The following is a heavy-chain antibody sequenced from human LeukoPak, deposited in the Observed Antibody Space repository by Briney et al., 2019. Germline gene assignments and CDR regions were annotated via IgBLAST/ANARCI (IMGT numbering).Heavy chain of an antibody. J-gene: IGHJ6*03. CDR1: GGTFSSYA. CDR2: IIPIFGTA. CDR3: ARGAASSLYYYYYYMDV. V-gene: IGHV1-69*06. Sequence: VASVKVSCKASGGTFSSYAISWVRQAPGQGLEWMGGIIPIFGTANYAQKFQGRVTITADKSTSTAYMELSSLRSEDTAVYYCARGAASSLYYYYYYMDVWGKGTTVTISS. D-gene: IGHD6-13*01.